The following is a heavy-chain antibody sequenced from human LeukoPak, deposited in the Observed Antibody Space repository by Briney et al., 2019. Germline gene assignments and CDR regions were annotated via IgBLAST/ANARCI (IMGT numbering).Heavy chain of an antibody. CDR3: ARLTYSSSSEGIDY. V-gene: IGHV4-39*01. Sequence: SETLSLTCTVSGGSISSSSYYWGWIRQPPGKGLEWIGSIYYSGSTYYNPSLKSRVTISVDTSKNQFSLKLSSVTAADTAVYCCARLTYSSSSEGIDYWGQETLVTVSS. J-gene: IGHJ4*02. D-gene: IGHD6-6*01. CDR1: GGSISSSSYY. CDR2: IYYSGST.